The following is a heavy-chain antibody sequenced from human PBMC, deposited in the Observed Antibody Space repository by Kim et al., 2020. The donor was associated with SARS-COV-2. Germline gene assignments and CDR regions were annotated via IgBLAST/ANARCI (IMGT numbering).Heavy chain of an antibody. CDR2: GAT. D-gene: IGHD7-27*01. CDR3: VSLTGNFDY. V-gene: IGHV1-2*02. J-gene: IGHJ4*02. Sequence: GATNYAPKFRGRVTMTRDMSISTAYMELNRLRSDDTAVYYCVSLTGNFDYWGQGTLITVSS.